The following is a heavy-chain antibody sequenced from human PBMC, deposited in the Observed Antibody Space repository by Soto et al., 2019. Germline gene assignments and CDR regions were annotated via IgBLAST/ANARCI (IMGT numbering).Heavy chain of an antibody. Sequence: PSQTLSLTCSISGDSFSSYSAAWNWIRQSPSRGLEWLGRTYYRSKWYNDYAVSVKSRTTINPDTSKNQFSLQLNSVTPEDTAVYYCARDHGIAAADDFGDAFDGWGQGTMVTVSS. CDR1: GDSFSSYSAA. CDR2: TYYRSKWYN. CDR3: ARDHGIAAADDFGDAFDG. V-gene: IGHV6-1*01. D-gene: IGHD6-13*01. J-gene: IGHJ3*01.